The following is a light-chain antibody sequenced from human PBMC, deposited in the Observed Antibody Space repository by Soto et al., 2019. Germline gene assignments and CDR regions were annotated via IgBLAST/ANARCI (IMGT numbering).Light chain of an antibody. CDR2: ENN. CDR3: QSYDSSLSGYV. V-gene: IGLV1-40*01. CDR1: SSNIGAGYE. Sequence: QSVLTQPPSVSEAPGQRVTISCTGSSSNIGAGYEAHWYQQVPGTAPKLLIYENNNRPSGVPDRFAGSKSGTSASLAITGLQAEDEAESYCQSYDSSLSGYVFGTGTNLTVL. J-gene: IGLJ1*01.